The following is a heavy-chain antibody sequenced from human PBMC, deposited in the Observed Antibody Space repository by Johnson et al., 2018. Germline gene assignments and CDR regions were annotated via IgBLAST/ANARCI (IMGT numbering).Heavy chain of an antibody. CDR3: ARVYYFDSSAFDAFDI. V-gene: IGHV4-34*01. CDR1: GGSFSGYY. J-gene: IGHJ3*02. CDR2: INHSGST. Sequence: QVQLQQWGAALLKPSETLSLTCAVYGGSFSGYYWSWIRQPPGKGLEWIGEINHSGSTNYNPSLKSRVTISVDTSQNQFSLKLSSVTAPDTAVHYCARVYYFDSSAFDAFDIWGQGTMVTVSS. D-gene: IGHD3-22*01.